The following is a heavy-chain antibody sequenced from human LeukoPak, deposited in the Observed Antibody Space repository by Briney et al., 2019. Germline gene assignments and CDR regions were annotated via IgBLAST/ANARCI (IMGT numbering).Heavy chain of an antibody. Sequence: PSETLSLTCAVYGGSFSGYYWSWIRQPPGKGLEWIGEINHSGSTNFNPSLKSRVTISVDTSKTQFSLELSSVTAADTAVYYCARHVEMPTVYFDYWGQGTLVTVSS. D-gene: IGHD5-24*01. J-gene: IGHJ4*02. V-gene: IGHV4-34*01. CDR3: ARHVEMPTVYFDY. CDR1: GGSFSGYY. CDR2: INHSGST.